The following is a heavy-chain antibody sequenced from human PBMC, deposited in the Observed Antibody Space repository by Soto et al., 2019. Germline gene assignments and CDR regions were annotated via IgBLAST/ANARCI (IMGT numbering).Heavy chain of an antibody. Sequence: PSETLSLTCAVSGGSMNYYYWSWSRQPPGKGLEWIGYIYHSGTAEYNPSLKSRVTLSVDTSKSQFSLMMSSVTTADTAVYYCARDRAIISAPTKEYVFEIWGQGTTVTVSS. J-gene: IGHJ6*02. CDR3: ARDRAIISAPTKEYVFEI. CDR1: GGSMNYYY. CDR2: IYHSGTA. D-gene: IGHD5-12*01. V-gene: IGHV4-59*01.